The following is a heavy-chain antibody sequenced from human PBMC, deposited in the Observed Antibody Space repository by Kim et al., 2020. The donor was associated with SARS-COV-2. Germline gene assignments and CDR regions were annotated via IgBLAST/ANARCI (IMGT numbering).Heavy chain of an antibody. J-gene: IGHJ3*02. CDR1: GFTFSSYS. D-gene: IGHD6-19*01. CDR2: ISSSSSYI. Sequence: GGSLRLSCAASGFTFSSYSMNWVRQAPGKGLEWVSSISSSSSYIYYADSVKGRFTISRDNAKNSLYLQMNSLRAEDTAVYYCARDVPIAVAGSAFDIWGQGTMVTVSS. V-gene: IGHV3-21*01. CDR3: ARDVPIAVAGSAFDI.